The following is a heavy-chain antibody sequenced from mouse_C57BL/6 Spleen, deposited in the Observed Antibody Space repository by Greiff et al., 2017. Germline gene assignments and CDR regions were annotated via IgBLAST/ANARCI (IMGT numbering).Heavy chain of an antibody. D-gene: IGHD2-3*01. CDR2: ISSGSSTI. CDR3: ARGGYYDDYFDY. CDR1: GFTFSDYG. J-gene: IGHJ2*01. V-gene: IGHV5-17*01. Sequence: EVMLVESGGGLVKPGGSLKLSCAASGFTFSDYGMHWVRQAPEKGLEWVAYISSGSSTIYYADTVKGRFTISRDNAKNTLFLQMTSLRSEDTAMYYCARGGYYDDYFDYWGQGTTLTVSS.